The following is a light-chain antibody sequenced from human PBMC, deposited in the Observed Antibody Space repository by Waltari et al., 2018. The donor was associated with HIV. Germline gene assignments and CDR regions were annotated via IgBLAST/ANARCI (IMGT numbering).Light chain of an antibody. CDR2: KNS. J-gene: IGLJ3*02. CDR1: SSNLGSNH. CDR3: TTCDDSRNVV. V-gene: IGLV1-47*01. Sequence: QSVLTQPPPALGPPGQLVTISFSRGSSNLGSNHLYWYQQLPGTAPKLMFYKNSQRPSGVPDRFSGSKSGNSASLTISGLQAEDEADYYCTTCDDSRNVVFGGGTKLTVL.